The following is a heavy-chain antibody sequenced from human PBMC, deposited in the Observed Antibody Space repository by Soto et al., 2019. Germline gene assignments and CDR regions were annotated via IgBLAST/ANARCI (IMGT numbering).Heavy chain of an antibody. D-gene: IGHD3-22*01. CDR3: ARGDYYDTSGPFSDAFDI. J-gene: IGHJ3*02. CDR1: GVTFNTYW. CDR2: IKPDGSEK. Sequence: PGGSLRLSCAASGVTFNTYWMSWVRQAPGKGLEWVANIKPDGSEKWYVDSVKGRFTISRDNAKNSLYLQMNSLRAEDTAVYFCARGDYYDTSGPFSDAFDIWGQGTMVTVSS. V-gene: IGHV3-7*04.